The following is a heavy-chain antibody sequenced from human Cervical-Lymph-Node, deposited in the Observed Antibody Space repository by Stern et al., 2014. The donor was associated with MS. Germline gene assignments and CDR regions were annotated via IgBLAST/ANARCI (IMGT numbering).Heavy chain of an antibody. CDR2: ISYDGSIT. J-gene: IGHJ6*02. V-gene: IGHV3-30*03. CDR1: GYTFSGFG. D-gene: IGHD2-2*01. Sequence: VQLVESGGGVVQPGRSLRLSCGASGYTFSGFGMHWVRQAPGQGLEWVACISYDGSITYYTDSMKGRFTISRDSSRNTLYLQMNSLTAEDTAVYSCAAMGVHCSCSNCYPLYYYGMDVWGQGTTVTVSS. CDR3: AAMGVHCSCSNCYPLYYYGMDV.